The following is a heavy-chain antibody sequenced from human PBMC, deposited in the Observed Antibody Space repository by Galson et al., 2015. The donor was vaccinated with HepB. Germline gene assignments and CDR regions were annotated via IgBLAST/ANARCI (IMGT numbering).Heavy chain of an antibody. CDR2: INPNSGGT. CDR1: GYTFTGYY. CDR3: AREPPVDIVATIRFYYGMDV. V-gene: IGHV1-2*02. Sequence: SVKVSCKASGYTFTGYYMHWVRQAPGQGLEWMGWINPNSGGTNYAQKFQGRVTMTRDTSISTAYMELSRLRSDDTAVYYCAREPPVDIVATIRFYYGMDVWGQGTTVTVPS. J-gene: IGHJ6*02. D-gene: IGHD5-12*01.